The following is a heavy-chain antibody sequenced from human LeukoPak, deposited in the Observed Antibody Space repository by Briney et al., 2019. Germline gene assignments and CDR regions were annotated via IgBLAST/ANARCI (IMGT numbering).Heavy chain of an antibody. CDR1: GYMFTGYY. V-gene: IGHV1-2*02. Sequence: GASVKVSCKASGYMFTGYYMHWVRQAPGQGLEWMGWINPDSGGTNYAQQFQGRVTMIRDTSISTAYMEVSRLRFDDTALYYCVRAAYTSGWFPADYWGQGTLVTVSS. J-gene: IGHJ4*02. CDR3: VRAAYTSGWFPADY. CDR2: INPDSGGT. D-gene: IGHD6-19*01.